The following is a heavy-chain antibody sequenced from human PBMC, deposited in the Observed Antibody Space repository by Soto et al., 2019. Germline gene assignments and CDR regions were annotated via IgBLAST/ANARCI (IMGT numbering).Heavy chain of an antibody. CDR3: ARGLNVYYFDY. V-gene: IGHV1-3*01. Sequence: EVSVKVCCKASGYTFTSYGIHWVRHAPGQRLEWMGWINAGNGNTKYSQKFQGRVTITRDTSASTAYMELSSLRSEDTAVYYCARGLNVYYFDYWGQGTLVTVSS. D-gene: IGHD3-16*01. J-gene: IGHJ4*02. CDR2: INAGNGNT. CDR1: GYTFTSYG.